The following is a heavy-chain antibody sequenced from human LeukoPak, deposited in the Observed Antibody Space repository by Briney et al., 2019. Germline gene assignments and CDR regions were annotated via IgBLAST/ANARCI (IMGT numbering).Heavy chain of an antibody. Sequence: ASVKVSCKASGYTFTSYYMHWVRHAPGQGLEWMGIINPSGGSTSYAQKFQGRVTMTRDMSTSTVYMELSSLRSEDTAVYYCARGGGVAARSFDPWGQGTLVTVSS. J-gene: IGHJ5*02. CDR1: GYTFTSYY. CDR2: INPSGGST. V-gene: IGHV1-46*01. CDR3: ARGGGVAARSFDP. D-gene: IGHD6-6*01.